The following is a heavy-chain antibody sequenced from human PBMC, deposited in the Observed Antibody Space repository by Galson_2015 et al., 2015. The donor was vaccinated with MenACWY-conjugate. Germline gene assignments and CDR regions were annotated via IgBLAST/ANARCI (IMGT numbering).Heavy chain of an antibody. J-gene: IGHJ1*01. CDR2: ISASNGNT. Sequence: SVKVSCKASGLIFTNSGFNWVRQAPGQGLEWMGWISASNGNTKYAQRFQDRVAMTTEKSTSTAYMELRSLTSYDTALYYCAGEMGYFAHWGQGSLVTVSS. CDR3: AGEMGYFAH. CDR1: GLIFTNSG. V-gene: IGHV1-18*04. D-gene: IGHD3-9*01.